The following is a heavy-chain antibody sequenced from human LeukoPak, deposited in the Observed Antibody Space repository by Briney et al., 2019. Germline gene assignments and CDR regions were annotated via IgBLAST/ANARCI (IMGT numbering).Heavy chain of an antibody. V-gene: IGHV3-23*01. CDR1: GFTFSSYA. J-gene: IGHJ4*02. CDR3: AKDPTAYYDILTGYYDY. CDR2: ISGSGGSA. D-gene: IGHD3-9*01. Sequence: GGSLRLSCAASGFTFSSYAMSWVRQAPGKGLEWVSAISGSGGSAYYADSVKGRFTTSRDNSKNTLYLQMNSLRAEDTAVYYCAKDPTAYYDILTGYYDYWGQGTLVTVSS.